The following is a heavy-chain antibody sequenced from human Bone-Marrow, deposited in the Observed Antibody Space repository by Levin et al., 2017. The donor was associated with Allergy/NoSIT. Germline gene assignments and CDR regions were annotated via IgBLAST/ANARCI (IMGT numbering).Heavy chain of an antibody. V-gene: IGHV3-30*18. CDR2: ISYDGSNK. D-gene: IGHD3-3*01. J-gene: IGHJ6*02. CDR1: GFTFSSYG. Sequence: GGSLRLSCAASGFTFSSYGMHWVRQAPGKGLDWVAVISYDGSNKFYADSVKGRFTISRDNSKNTLYLQMNSLRPEETAVYYWAKDIIRIFGVVRNSYGMDVWGQGTTVTVSS. CDR3: AKDIIRIFGVVRNSYGMDV.